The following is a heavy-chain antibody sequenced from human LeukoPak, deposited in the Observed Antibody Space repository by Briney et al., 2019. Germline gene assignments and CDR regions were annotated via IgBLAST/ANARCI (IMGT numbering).Heavy chain of an antibody. CDR3: ARVSGYDSSYIDI. D-gene: IGHD3-22*01. CDR2: ISGHNGDT. Sequence: GASVKVSCKSSGYTFTSHGISWVRRAPGQGLEWMGWISGHNGDTTYAQKFAGRVTMTIDRSMSSAYMEMRSLRSDDTAVYHCARVSGYDSSYIDIWGPGTMVTVSS. V-gene: IGHV1-18*01. CDR1: GYTFTSHG. J-gene: IGHJ3*02.